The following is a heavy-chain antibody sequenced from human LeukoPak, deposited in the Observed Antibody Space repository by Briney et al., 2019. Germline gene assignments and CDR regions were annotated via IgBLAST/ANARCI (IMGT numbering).Heavy chain of an antibody. D-gene: IGHD3-22*01. Sequence: EASVKVSCKASGYTFTNYYIHWVRQAPGQGLEWMGIINPSGVSTNYAQKFQGRVTLTRDTSTSTVYMELSSLRSEDTAVYYCARVRSTSSYYDSTGYENFDYWGQGTLVTVSS. J-gene: IGHJ4*02. CDR3: ARVRSTSSYYDSTGYENFDY. CDR2: INPSGVST. V-gene: IGHV1-46*01. CDR1: GYTFTNYY.